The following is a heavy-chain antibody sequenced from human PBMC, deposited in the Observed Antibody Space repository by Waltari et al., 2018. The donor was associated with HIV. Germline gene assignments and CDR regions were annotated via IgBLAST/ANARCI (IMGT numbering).Heavy chain of an antibody. CDR2: INHSGST. Sequence: QVQLQQWGAGLLKPSETLSLTCAVYGGSFSGYYWSWIRQPPGKGLEWIGEINHSGSTNYNPSLKSRVTISVDTSKNQFSLKLSSVTAADTAVYYCARVYTIFGVVTPPDWGQGTLVTVSS. CDR3: ARVYTIFGVVTPPD. CDR1: GGSFSGYY. V-gene: IGHV4-34*01. J-gene: IGHJ4*02. D-gene: IGHD3-3*01.